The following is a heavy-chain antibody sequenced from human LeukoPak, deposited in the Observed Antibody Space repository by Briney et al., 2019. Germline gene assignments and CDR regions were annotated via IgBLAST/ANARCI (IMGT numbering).Heavy chain of an antibody. J-gene: IGHJ3*02. Sequence: PSETLSLTCTVSGGSISSYYWSWIRQPPGKGLEWIGYIYHSGSTNYNPSLKSRVTISVDTSKNQFSLKLSSVTAADTAVYYCARLPTVTTTSDAFDIWGQGTMVTVSS. CDR3: ARLPTVTTTSDAFDI. CDR1: GGSISSYY. V-gene: IGHV4-59*08. D-gene: IGHD4-17*01. CDR2: IYHSGST.